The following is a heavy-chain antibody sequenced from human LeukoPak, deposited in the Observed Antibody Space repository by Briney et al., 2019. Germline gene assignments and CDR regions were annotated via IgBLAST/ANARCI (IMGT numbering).Heavy chain of an antibody. CDR3: AKAPVTTCRGAFCYPFDY. D-gene: IGHD2-15*01. V-gene: IGHV3-30*02. CDR2: IRNDGNNK. J-gene: IGHJ4*02. CDR1: GFTFSSYG. Sequence: PGGSLRLSCAASGFTFSSYGMHWVRQAPGKGLEWVAFIRNDGNNKYYADSVKGRFTISRDNSKNTLYLQMNRLRPEDAAVYYCAKAPVTTCRGAFCYPFDYWGLGTLVTVSS.